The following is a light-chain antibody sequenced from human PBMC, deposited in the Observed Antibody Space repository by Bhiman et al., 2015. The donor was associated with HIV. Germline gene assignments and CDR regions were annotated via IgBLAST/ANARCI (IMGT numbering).Light chain of an antibody. V-gene: IGLV1-51*01. CDR1: SSTIGSYY. CDR3: GAWDSSLSAVL. J-gene: IGLJ2*01. Sequence: QSVLTQPPSVSAAPGQKVTLSCSGTSSTIGSYYVYWYQQLPGTAPKLLIYDNNKRPSGIPDRFSGSKSGTSATLGITGLQTGDEADYYCGAWDSSLSAVLFGGGTKLTVL. CDR2: DNN.